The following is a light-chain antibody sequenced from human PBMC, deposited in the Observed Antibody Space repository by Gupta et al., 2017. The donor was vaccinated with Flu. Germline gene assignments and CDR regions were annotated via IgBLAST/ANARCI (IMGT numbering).Light chain of an antibody. CDR3: QSYDSSLSGSRDVV. J-gene: IGLJ2*01. V-gene: IGLV1-40*01. CDR2: GNS. CDR1: SSNIGAGYD. Sequence: QSVLTQPPSVSGAPGQRVTISCTGSSSNIGAGYDVHWYQQLPGTAPKLLIYGNSNRPSGVPDRFSGSKSGTSASLAITGLQAEDEADYYCQSYDSSLSGSRDVVVGGGTKLTVL.